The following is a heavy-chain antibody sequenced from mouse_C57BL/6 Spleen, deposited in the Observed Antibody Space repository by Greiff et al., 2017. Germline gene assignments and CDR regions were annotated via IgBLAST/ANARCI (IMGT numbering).Heavy chain of an antibody. CDR1: GYTFTSYW. Sequence: VQLQQPGAELVKPGASVKLSCKASGYTFTSYWMHWVKQRPGQGLEWIGMIHPNSGSTNYNEKFKSKATLTVDKSSSTDYMQLSGLTSEDSAVYYCARSDSNYVAYWGQGTLVTVSA. CDR2: IHPNSGST. D-gene: IGHD2-5*01. CDR3: ARSDSNYVAY. V-gene: IGHV1-64*01. J-gene: IGHJ3*01.